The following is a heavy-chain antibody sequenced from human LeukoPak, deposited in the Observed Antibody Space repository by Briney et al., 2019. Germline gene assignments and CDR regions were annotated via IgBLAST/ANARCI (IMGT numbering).Heavy chain of an antibody. CDR3: ARERYSYGYVNY. J-gene: IGHJ4*02. V-gene: IGHV3-53*01. Sequence: PGGSLRLSCAASGFTVSSNYMSWVRQAPGKGLEWVSVIYSGGNTYYADSVKGRFTISRDNAKNTLYLQMNSLRAEDTAVYYCARERYSYGYVNYWGQGTLVTVSS. CDR1: GFTVSSNY. D-gene: IGHD5-18*01. CDR2: IYSGGNT.